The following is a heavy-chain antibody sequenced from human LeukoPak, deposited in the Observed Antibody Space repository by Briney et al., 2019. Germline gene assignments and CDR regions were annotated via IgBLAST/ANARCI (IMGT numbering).Heavy chain of an antibody. CDR3: ARGITMIVVVPDY. J-gene: IGHJ4*02. CDR1: GFTFSSYG. V-gene: IGHV3-33*01. CDR2: IWSDGSNK. Sequence: GGSPRLSCAASGFTFSSYGMHWVRQAPGKGLEWVTVIWSDGSNKYYADSVKGRFTISRDNSKNTLYLQMNSLRAEDTAVYYCARGITMIVVVPDYWGQGTLVTVSS. D-gene: IGHD3-22*01.